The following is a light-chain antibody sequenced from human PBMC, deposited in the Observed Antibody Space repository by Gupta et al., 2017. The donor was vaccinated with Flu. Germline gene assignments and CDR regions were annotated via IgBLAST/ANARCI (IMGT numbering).Light chain of an antibody. CDR1: QDISNY. J-gene: IGKJ2*02. V-gene: IGKV1-33*01. CDR2: DAS. CDR3: QQEDNLPCI. Sequence: DIQMTESPSSLSASVGDRVTITCQASQDISNYLNWYQQKPGKAPKLLIYDASKVETGVPSRFSGSGSGTDFTFTISRRQPEDFVTYYCQQEDNLPCIFGQGTKLDIK.